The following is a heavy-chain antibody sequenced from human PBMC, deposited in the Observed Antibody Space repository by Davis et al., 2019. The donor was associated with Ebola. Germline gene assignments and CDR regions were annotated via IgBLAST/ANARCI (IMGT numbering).Heavy chain of an antibody. CDR3: ARVGPYYYDSSGYYLDLDY. CDR1: GYTFTGYY. CDR2: MNPNSGNT. J-gene: IGHJ4*02. Sequence: ASVKVSCKASGYTFTGYYMHWVRQAPGQGLEWMGWMNPNSGNTGYAQKFQGRVTMTRNTSISTAYMELSSLRSEDTAVYYCARVGPYYYDSSGYYLDLDYWGQGTLVTVSS. D-gene: IGHD3-22*01. V-gene: IGHV1-8*02.